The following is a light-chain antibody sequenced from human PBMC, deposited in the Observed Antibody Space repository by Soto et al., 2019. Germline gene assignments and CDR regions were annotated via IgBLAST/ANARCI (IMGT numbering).Light chain of an antibody. CDR2: EVS. Sequence: QSALTQPPSVSGSPGQSVTISCTGTSSDVGSYNRVSWYQQPPGTAPKLMIYEVSNRPSGVPDRFSGSKSGNTASLTISGLQAEDEADYYCSSYTNNSPVVFGGGPKLPS. CDR1: SSDVGSYNR. V-gene: IGLV2-18*02. J-gene: IGLJ2*01. CDR3: SSYTNNSPVV.